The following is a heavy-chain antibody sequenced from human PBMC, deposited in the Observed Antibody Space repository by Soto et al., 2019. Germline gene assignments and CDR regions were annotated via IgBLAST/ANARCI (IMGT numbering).Heavy chain of an antibody. D-gene: IGHD4-17*01. CDR3: ARRAPVTPFDY. CDR1: GFRFGEYT. J-gene: IGHJ4*02. Sequence: GGSMRLSCTVGGFRFGEYTLSWFRQAPWKGPEWVGVIRSKAYGATTEYAASVKGRFTISREDSDSIVYLQMNSLKSEDTAVYYCARRAPVTPFDYWGQGT. CDR2: IRSKAYGATT. V-gene: IGHV3-49*03.